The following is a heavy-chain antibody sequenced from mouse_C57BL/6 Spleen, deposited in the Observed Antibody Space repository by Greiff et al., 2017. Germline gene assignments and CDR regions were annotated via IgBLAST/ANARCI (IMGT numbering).Heavy chain of an antibody. J-gene: IGHJ2*01. CDR2: IWGDGST. CDR3: AKTSITTVVATTSYYFDY. D-gene: IGHD1-1*01. CDR1: GFSLTSYG. V-gene: IGHV2-3*01. Sequence: VQLQQSGPGLVAPSQSLSITCTVSGFSLTSYGVSWVRQPPGKGLEWLGVIWGDGSTNYHSALISRLSISKDNSKSQVFLKLNSLQTDDTATYYCAKTSITTVVATTSYYFDYWGQGTTLTVSS.